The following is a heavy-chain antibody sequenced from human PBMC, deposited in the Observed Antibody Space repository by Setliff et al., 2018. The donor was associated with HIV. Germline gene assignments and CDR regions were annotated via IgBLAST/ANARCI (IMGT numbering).Heavy chain of an antibody. V-gene: IGHV1-18*01. D-gene: IGHD3-22*01. Sequence: ASVKVSCKASGYTFSSFAISWVRQAPGQGLEWMAWISAYNGNTNYAQRLQGRVTVTTDTSTSTAYMELRGLRSDDTAVYFCARVGPFAFVSSGYAEFWGQGTLVTVSS. CDR1: GYTFSSFA. CDR2: ISAYNGNT. CDR3: ARVGPFAFVSSGYAEF. J-gene: IGHJ4*02.